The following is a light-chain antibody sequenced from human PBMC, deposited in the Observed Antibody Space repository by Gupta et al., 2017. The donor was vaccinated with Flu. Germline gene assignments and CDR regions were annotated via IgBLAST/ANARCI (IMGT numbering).Light chain of an antibody. V-gene: IGLV1-47*01. Sequence: SVLTPPPSASGTPVQRVTISCSGSSSNIGSNYVYWYQQLPGTAPKLLIYRNNQRPSGVPDRFSGSKSGTSASLAISGLRSEDEADYYCAAWDDSLSGVVFGGGTKLTVL. CDR3: AAWDDSLSGVV. J-gene: IGLJ2*01. CDR1: SSNIGSNY. CDR2: RNN.